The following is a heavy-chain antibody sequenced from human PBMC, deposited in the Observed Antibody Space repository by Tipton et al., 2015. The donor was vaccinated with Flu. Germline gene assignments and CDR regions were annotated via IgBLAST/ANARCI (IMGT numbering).Heavy chain of an antibody. CDR3: ARLSYYDVDLKNFYFDY. V-gene: IGHV4-59*05. CDR1: GGSVNSYF. Sequence: GLVKPSETLSLTCTVSGGSVNSYFWSWIRQPPGKGLQWIGGISYTGNTYYNPSLKSRVTISVDTSKSHFSLKLRSVTAADTAVYYCARLSYYDVDLKNFYFDYWGQGALVTVSS. D-gene: IGHD3-10*02. J-gene: IGHJ4*02. CDR2: ISYTGNT.